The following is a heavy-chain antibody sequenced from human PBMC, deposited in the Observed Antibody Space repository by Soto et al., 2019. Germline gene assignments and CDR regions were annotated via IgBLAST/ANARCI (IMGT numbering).Heavy chain of an antibody. Sequence: GASVKVSCKASGYTFTSYGISWMRQAPGQGLEWMGWISAYNGNTNYAQKLQGRVTMTTATSTSTAYMELRSLRSDDTAVYYCARELLRFLEWLSPYYYYYGMDVWGQGTTVTVSS. CDR3: ARELLRFLEWLSPYYYYYGMDV. V-gene: IGHV1-18*01. J-gene: IGHJ6*02. CDR1: GYTFTSYG. CDR2: ISAYNGNT. D-gene: IGHD3-3*01.